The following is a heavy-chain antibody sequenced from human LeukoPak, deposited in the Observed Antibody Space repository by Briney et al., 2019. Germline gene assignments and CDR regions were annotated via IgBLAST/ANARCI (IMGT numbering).Heavy chain of an antibody. V-gene: IGHV3-30*01. D-gene: IGHD3-10*01. CDR1: GFTFSRNV. J-gene: IGHJ6*03. CDR2: ISYDGNNK. CDR3: ARGGIPTGPYYYFYYMDV. Sequence: PGSSLRLSCAASGFTFSRNVMHWVRQAPGKGLEWVALISYDGNNKFYADSVKGRFTISRDISRNTLYLQMNSLRGEDAAVYSCARGGIPTGPYYYFYYMDVWGKGTAVTVSS.